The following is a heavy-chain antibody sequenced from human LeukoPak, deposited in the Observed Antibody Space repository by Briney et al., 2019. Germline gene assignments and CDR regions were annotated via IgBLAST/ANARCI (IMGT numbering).Heavy chain of an antibody. J-gene: IGHJ4*02. D-gene: IGHD3-22*01. CDR3: ARSDSSGYYSEY. CDR2: IYYSGIT. V-gene: IGHV4-59*01. Sequence: SETLSLTCNVSGGSINSFCWSWIRQSPGKGLEWIGYIYYSGITNYNPSLNSRVTISVDTSRKEFFLKMNSVTAADTAVYYCARSDSSGYYSEYWGQGTLVTVSS. CDR1: GGSINSFC.